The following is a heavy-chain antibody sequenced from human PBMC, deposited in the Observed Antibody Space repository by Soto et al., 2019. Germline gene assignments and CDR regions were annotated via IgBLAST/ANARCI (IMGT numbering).Heavy chain of an antibody. CDR1: GGTFSSYA. D-gene: IGHD2-2*01. CDR2: IIPIFGTA. V-gene: IGHV1-69*01. Sequence: QVQLVQSGAEVKKPGSSVKVSCKASGGTFSSYAISWVRQAPGQGLEWMGGIIPIFGTANYAQKFQGSVTITADETTGTGDMEMSSLRSEDTTVYYCARTALCSNTRVFYCFQYYGMDVWGQGTTVTDSS. J-gene: IGHJ6*02. CDR3: ARTALCSNTRVFYCFQYYGMDV.